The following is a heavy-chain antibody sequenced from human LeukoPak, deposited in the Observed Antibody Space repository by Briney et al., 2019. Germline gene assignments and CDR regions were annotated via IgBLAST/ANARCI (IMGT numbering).Heavy chain of an antibody. D-gene: IGHD2-15*01. Sequence: SETLSLTCTVSGYSISSGYYWGWIRQPPGKGLEWIGSIYHSGSTYYNPSLKSRVTISVDTSKNQFSLKLSSVTAADTAVYYCARRWYFEYWGQGTLVTVSS. CDR1: GYSISSGYY. CDR2: IYHSGST. CDR3: ARRWYFEY. J-gene: IGHJ4*02. V-gene: IGHV4-38-2*02.